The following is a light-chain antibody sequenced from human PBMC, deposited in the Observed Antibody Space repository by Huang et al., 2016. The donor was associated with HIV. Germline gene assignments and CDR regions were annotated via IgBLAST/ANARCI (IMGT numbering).Light chain of an antibody. V-gene: IGKV3-11*01. J-gene: IGKJ3*01. Sequence: EIVLTQSPATLSLSPGERATLSCRASQSVSTYLAWYQQKPGQAPRLLIYGASNGATGIPARFSGSGSGTDFTLTISSLEPEDFAVYYCQQRGDWPPFTFGPGTKVDIK. CDR3: QQRGDWPPFT. CDR1: QSVSTY. CDR2: GAS.